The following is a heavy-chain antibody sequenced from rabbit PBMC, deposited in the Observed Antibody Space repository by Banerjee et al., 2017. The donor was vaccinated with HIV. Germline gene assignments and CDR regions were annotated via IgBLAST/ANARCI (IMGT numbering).Heavy chain of an antibody. CDR1: GFSFSSSYW. CDR2: IYTSSGTT. J-gene: IGHJ4*01. CDR3: VRETETYAGYAGYGYATYFNL. V-gene: IGHV1S40*01. D-gene: IGHD6-1*01. Sequence: QSLEESGGDLVKPGASLTLTCTASGFSFSSSYWICWVRQAPGKGLELIACIYTSSGTTYYASWAKGRFTISSHNAQNTLYLQLNSLTAADTATYFCVRETETYAGYAGYGYATYFNLWGQGTLVTVS.